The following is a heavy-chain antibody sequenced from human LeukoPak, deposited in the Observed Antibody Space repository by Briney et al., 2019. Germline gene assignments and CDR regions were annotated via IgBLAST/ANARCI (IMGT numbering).Heavy chain of an antibody. CDR3: AKDSSGYSYGIDY. V-gene: IGHV3-11*04. CDR2: ISSSGSTI. CDR1: GFTFSDYY. J-gene: IGHJ4*02. D-gene: IGHD5-18*01. Sequence: GGSLRLSCAASGFTFSDYYMSWIRQAPGKGLEWVSYISSSGSTIYYADSVKGRFTISRDNSKNTLYLQMSSLRAEDTAVYYCAKDSSGYSYGIDYWGQGTLVTVSS.